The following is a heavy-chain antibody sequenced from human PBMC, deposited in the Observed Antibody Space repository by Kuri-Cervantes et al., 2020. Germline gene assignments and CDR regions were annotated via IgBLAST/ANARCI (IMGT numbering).Heavy chain of an antibody. D-gene: IGHD6-19*01. J-gene: IGHJ4*02. CDR1: GCSISSLYY. CDR2: IYHSGST. CDR3: ARRGGSGGYNF. Sequence: SQTLSLTRAVSGCSISSLYYWAWIRQPPGKGLEWIGCIYHSGSTYFNPSLKSRITMSVDTSKNQFSLKLSSVTAADTAVYYCARRGGSGGYNFWGQGTLVTVSS. V-gene: IGHV4-38-2*01.